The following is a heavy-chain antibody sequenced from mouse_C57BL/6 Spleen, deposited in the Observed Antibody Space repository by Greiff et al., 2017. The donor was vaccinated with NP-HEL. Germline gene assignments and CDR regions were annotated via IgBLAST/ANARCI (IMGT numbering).Heavy chain of an antibody. Sequence: QVQLQQPGTELVKPGASVKLSCKASGYTFTSYWMHWVKQRPGQGLEWIGNINPSNGGTNYNEKFKSKATLTVDKSSSTAYMQLSSLTSEDSAVYYCARSPSYYSNDYYAMDYWGQGTSVTVSS. CDR2: INPSNGGT. CDR1: GYTFTSYW. J-gene: IGHJ4*01. D-gene: IGHD2-5*01. V-gene: IGHV1-53*01. CDR3: ARSPSYYSNDYYAMDY.